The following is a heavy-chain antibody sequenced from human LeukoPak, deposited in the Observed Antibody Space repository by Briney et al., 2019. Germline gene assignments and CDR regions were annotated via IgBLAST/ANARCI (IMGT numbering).Heavy chain of an antibody. CDR2: IYTSEST. V-gene: IGHV4-61*09. CDR1: GVSISSGFYY. J-gene: IGHJ5*02. Sequence: SETLSLTCTVSGVSISSGFYYWSWIRQPAGKGLEWIGHIYTSESTNYNPSLKSRVTISVDTSKNQFSLKLSSVTAADTAVYYCARDNQQQRGWFDPWGQGTLVTVSS. D-gene: IGHD6-13*01. CDR3: ARDNQQQRGWFDP.